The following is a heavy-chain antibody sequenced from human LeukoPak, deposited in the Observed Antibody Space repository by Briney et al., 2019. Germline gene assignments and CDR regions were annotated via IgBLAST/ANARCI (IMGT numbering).Heavy chain of an antibody. J-gene: IGHJ4*02. V-gene: IGHV3-23*01. D-gene: IGHD2-15*01. CDR2: IGGGGGST. CDR3: AKGHRYCTSGNCNSAVDY. CDR1: GFTLSHYA. Sequence: GSLRLSCSMSGFTLSHYAMSRVRQAPGKGLELVSTIGGGGGSTDYTDSVKGPFTISRDNSKNTLYLQMNSLGAEDSAVYYCAKGHRYCTSGNCNSAVDYWGQGTLVTVSS.